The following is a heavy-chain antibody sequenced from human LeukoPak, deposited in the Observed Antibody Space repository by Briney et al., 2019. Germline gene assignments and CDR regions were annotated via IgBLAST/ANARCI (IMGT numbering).Heavy chain of an antibody. J-gene: IGHJ4*02. Sequence: PSETLSLTCTVSGGSISSSSYYWGWIRQPPGKGLEGIGSIYYSGSTYYNPSLKSRVTISVDTSKNQFSLKLSSVTAADTAVYYCARGVSGGGHDYWGQGTLVTVSS. CDR2: IYYSGST. CDR1: GGSISSSSYY. CDR3: ARGVSGGGHDY. V-gene: IGHV4-39*07. D-gene: IGHD3-16*01.